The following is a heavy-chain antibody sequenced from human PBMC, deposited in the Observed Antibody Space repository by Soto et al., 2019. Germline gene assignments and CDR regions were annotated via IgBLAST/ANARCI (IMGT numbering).Heavy chain of an antibody. CDR2: IYYSGST. V-gene: IGHV4-39*01. CDR1: GGSISSSSYY. CDR3: ARPIAARQYYFDY. Sequence: SETLSLTCTVSGGSISSSSYYWGWIRQPPGKGLEWIGSIYYSGSTYYNPSLKSRVTISVDTSKNQFSLKLSSVTAADTAVYYCARPIAARQYYFDYWGQGTLVTVSS. J-gene: IGHJ4*02. D-gene: IGHD6-6*01.